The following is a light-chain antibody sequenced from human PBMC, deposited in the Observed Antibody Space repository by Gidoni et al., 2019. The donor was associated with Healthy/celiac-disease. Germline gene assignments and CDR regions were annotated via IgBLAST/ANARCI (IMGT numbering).Light chain of an antibody. CDR1: QSISSY. J-gene: IGKJ3*01. CDR3: QQSYSTPPLT. CDR2: AAS. Sequence: IQMTQSPSSLSASVGDRVNITCRASQSISSYLNWYQQKPGKAPKLLSYAASSLQSGVPSRFSGSGSGTDFTLTISSLQPEDFATYYCQQSYSTPPLTFGPGTKVDIK. V-gene: IGKV1-39*01.